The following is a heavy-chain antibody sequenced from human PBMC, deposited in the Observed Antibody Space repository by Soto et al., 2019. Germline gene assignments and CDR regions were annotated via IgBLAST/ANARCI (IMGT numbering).Heavy chain of an antibody. D-gene: IGHD5-18*01. Sequence: QVQLVESGGGVVQPGRSLRLSCAASGFTFSSYGMHWVRQAPGEGLEWVAVISYDGSNKYYADSVKGRFTISRDNSKNTLYLQMNSLRAEDTAVYYCAKDLGGEDTAMVGVDYWGQGTLVTVSS. CDR3: AKDLGGEDTAMVGVDY. CDR1: GFTFSSYG. CDR2: ISYDGSNK. V-gene: IGHV3-30*18. J-gene: IGHJ4*02.